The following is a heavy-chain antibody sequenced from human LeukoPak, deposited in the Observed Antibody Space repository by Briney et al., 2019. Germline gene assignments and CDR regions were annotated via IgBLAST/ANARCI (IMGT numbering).Heavy chain of an antibody. Sequence: TLSLTCTVSGGSISSYYWSWIRQPPGKALEWLARIDWGDDKYYSTSLKTRLTISMDTSKNQVVLRMTNMDPVDTATYYCARMRGFSAAGAVFDYWGQGTLVTVSS. D-gene: IGHD6-13*01. CDR1: GGSISSYY. V-gene: IGHV2-70*11. J-gene: IGHJ4*02. CDR3: ARMRGFSAAGAVFDY. CDR2: IDWGDDK.